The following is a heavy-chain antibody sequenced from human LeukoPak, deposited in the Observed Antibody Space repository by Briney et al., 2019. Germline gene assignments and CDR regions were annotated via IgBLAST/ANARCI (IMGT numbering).Heavy chain of an antibody. D-gene: IGHD3-3*01. V-gene: IGHV3-23*01. CDR1: GFTFSSHA. J-gene: IGHJ4*02. CDR3: ARTGYDFWSGYPDY. Sequence: PGGSLRLSCAASGFTFSSHAMTWVRQAPGQGLEWVSAISVSGDSTYYADSVKGRFAISRDNSKNTLYLQLNSLRAEDTAVYYCARTGYDFWSGYPDYWGQGTLVTVSS. CDR2: ISVSGDST.